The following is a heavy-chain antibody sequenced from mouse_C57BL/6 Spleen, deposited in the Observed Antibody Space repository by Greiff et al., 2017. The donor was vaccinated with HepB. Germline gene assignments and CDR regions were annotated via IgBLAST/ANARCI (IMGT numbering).Heavy chain of an antibody. D-gene: IGHD2-4*01. CDR2: ISSGGSYT. CDR3: ARPYYDYDRYYAMDY. Sequence: EVKLMESGGDLVKPGGSLKLSCAASGFTFSSYGMSWVRQTPDKRLEWVATISSGGSYTYYPDSVKGRFTISRDNAKNTLYLQMSSLKSEDTAMYYCARPYYDYDRYYAMDYWGQGTSVTVSS. J-gene: IGHJ4*01. CDR1: GFTFSSYG. V-gene: IGHV5-6*01.